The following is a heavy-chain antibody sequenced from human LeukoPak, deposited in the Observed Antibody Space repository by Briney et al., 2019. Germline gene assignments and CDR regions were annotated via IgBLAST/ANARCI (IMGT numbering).Heavy chain of an antibody. CDR1: GFTFSSYV. CDR2: ITSNGGST. CDR3: VKDPSAYGSQYGMDV. V-gene: IGHV3-64D*09. J-gene: IGHJ6*02. D-gene: IGHD2-21*01. Sequence: GGSLRLSCSASGFTFSSYVMHWVRQAPGKGLEYVSAITSNGGSTYYADSVKGRSTISRDNSKNTLYLQMSSLRAVDTAVYYCVKDPSAYGSQYGMDVWGQGTTVTVSS.